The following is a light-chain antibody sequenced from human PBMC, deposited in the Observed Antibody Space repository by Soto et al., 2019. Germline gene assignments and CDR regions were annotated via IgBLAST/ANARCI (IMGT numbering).Light chain of an antibody. CDR1: QGINNY. Sequence: DIQLTQSPSFLSASVGDRVTITCRASQGINNYLGWYQQTPGKAPKLLISTASTLQSGVPSRFSGSGSGTEFTLTISSRQPEDFATYYCQQLENYPRTFGQGTRVEIK. V-gene: IGKV1-9*01. CDR2: TAS. CDR3: QQLENYPRT. J-gene: IGKJ1*01.